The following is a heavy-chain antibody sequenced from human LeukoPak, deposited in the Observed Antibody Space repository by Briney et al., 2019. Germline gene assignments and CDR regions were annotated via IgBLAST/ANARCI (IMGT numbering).Heavy chain of an antibody. CDR3: ARVPDITARPCDT. CDR2: ISHTGDII. CDR1: GGSFSNYY. D-gene: IGHD1-1*01. Sequence: SETLSLTCAVYGGSFSNYYWTWIRQTPGRGLEWIGEISHTGDIINYHPSLKSRVTISVDSSNKQFSLRVTSLTAADTGVYFCARVPDITARPCDTWGPGTLVTVSS. J-gene: IGHJ5*02. V-gene: IGHV4-34*01.